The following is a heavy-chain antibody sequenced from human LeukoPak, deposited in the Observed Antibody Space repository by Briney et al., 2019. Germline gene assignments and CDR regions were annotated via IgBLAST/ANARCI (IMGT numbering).Heavy chain of an antibody. D-gene: IGHD2-15*01. J-gene: IGHJ4*02. CDR1: GYTFTSYY. CDR3: ARDRHCSGGSCYIDY. V-gene: IGHV1-46*01. Sequence: ASVKVSCKASGYTFTSYYRHWVRQAPGQGLEWMGIINPSGGSTSYAQKFQGRVTMTRDTSTSTVYMELSSLRSEDTAVYYCARDRHCSGGSCYIDYWGQGTLVTVSS. CDR2: INPSGGST.